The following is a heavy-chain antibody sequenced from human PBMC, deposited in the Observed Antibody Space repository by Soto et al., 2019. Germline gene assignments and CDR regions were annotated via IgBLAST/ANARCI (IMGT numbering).Heavy chain of an antibody. CDR2: IYHSGST. J-gene: IGHJ5*02. CDR1: GYSISSGYY. Sequence: SETLSLTCAVSGYSISSGYYWGWIRQPPGKGLEWIGSIYHSGSTYYNPSLKSRVTISVDTSKNQFSLKLSSVTAADTAVYYCARIFFTVTQTNNWFDPWGQGTLVTVSS. V-gene: IGHV4-38-2*01. CDR3: ARIFFTVTQTNNWFDP. D-gene: IGHD4-17*01.